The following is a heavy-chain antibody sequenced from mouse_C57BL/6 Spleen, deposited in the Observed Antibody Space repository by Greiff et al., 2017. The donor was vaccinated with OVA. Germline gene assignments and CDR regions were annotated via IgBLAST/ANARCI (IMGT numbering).Heavy chain of an antibody. Sequence: EVQGVESGGGLVQPKGSLKLSCAASGFTFNTYAMHWVRQAPGKGLEWVARIRSKSSNYATYYADSVKDRFTISRDDSQSMLYLQMNNLKTEDTAMYYCVRGSEAHYYGSLDYWGQGTTLTVSS. V-gene: IGHV10-3*01. D-gene: IGHD1-1*01. CDR2: IRSKSSNYAT. CDR1: GFTFNTYA. J-gene: IGHJ2*01. CDR3: VRGSEAHYYGSLDY.